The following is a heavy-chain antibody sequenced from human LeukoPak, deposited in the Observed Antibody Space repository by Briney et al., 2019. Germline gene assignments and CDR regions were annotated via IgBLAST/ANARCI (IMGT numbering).Heavy chain of an antibody. V-gene: IGHV3-23*01. D-gene: IGHD3-10*01. CDR2: ISGSGGST. J-gene: IGHJ4*02. CDR3: AKLPMVRGYYYFDY. Sequence: GGPLRLSFEAPGFTFSTYAMSWVRQPPGKGLEWVPAISGSGGSTYYADSVKGRFTISRDNSKNTLYLQMNSLRAEDTAVYYCAKLPMVRGYYYFDYWGQGTLVTVSS. CDR1: GFTFSTYA.